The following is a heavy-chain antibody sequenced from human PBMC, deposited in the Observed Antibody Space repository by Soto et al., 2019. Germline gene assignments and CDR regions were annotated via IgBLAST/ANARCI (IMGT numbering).Heavy chain of an antibody. D-gene: IGHD4-17*01. CDR2: ISSGSSAI. CDR1: GFTFSTYC. CDR3: ASDGPY. V-gene: IGHV3-48*02. J-gene: IGHJ4*02. Sequence: GCLGLSCASSGFTFSTYCMNWVRQAPGKGLEWVSYISSGSSAIYYADSVKGRFTISRDNAKNSLYLQMNSLRDEDTAAYYCASDGPYCGQRTLVTVSS.